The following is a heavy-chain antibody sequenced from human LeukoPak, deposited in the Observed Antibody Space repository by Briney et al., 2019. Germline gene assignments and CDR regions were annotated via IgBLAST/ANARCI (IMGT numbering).Heavy chain of an antibody. J-gene: IGHJ6*02. CDR1: GGTFGSYA. CDR2: IIPIFGTA. V-gene: IGHV1-69*13. CDR3: ARDRPYYDDPYYYYGMDV. D-gene: IGHD3-22*01. Sequence: ASVKVSCKASGGTFGSYAISWVRQAPGQGLEWMGGIIPIFGTANYAQKFQGRVTITADESTSTAYMELSSLRSEDTAVYYCARDRPYYDDPYYYYGMDVWGQGTTVTVSS.